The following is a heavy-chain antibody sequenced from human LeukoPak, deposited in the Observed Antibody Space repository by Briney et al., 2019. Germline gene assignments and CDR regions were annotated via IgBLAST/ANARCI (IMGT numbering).Heavy chain of an antibody. CDR1: GGSFSGYY. J-gene: IGHJ4*02. D-gene: IGHD6-13*01. CDR2: INHSGST. CDR3: AIYPIAAAGTVKKDY. Sequence: SETLSLTCAVYGGSFSGYYWSWIRQPPGKGLEWIGEINHSGSTNYNPSLKSRVTISVDTSKNQFSLKLSSVTAADTAVYYCAIYPIAAAGTVKKDYWGQGTLVTVSS. V-gene: IGHV4-34*01.